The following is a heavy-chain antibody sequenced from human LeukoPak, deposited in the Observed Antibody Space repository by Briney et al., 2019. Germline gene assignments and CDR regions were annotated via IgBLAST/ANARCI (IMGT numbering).Heavy chain of an antibody. CDR2: INHSGST. V-gene: IGHV4-34*01. J-gene: IGHJ5*02. D-gene: IGHD4-17*01. CDR1: GGSFSGYY. CDR3: ASSVGYGDYANWFDP. Sequence: SETLSLTCAVYGGSFSGYYWSWIRQPPGKGLEWIGEINHSGSTNYNPSLKSRVTISVDTSKNQFSLKLSSVTAADTAVYYCASSVGYGDYANWFDPWGQGTLVTVSS.